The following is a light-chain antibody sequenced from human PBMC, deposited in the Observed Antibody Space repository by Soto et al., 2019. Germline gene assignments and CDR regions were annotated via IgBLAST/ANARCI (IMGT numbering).Light chain of an antibody. V-gene: IGKV3-20*01. CDR1: QSVSSYY. CDR2: GAS. J-gene: IGKJ3*01. Sequence: EIVLTQAPGTLSLSPGERATLSCRASQSVSSYYLAWYQQKPGQAPRLLIYGASSRATVIPDRFSGTGSGTHSTLTTSSLEPYDFAVDYCHQYGHSPLFTFKPANNVAIK. CDR3: HQYGHSPLFT.